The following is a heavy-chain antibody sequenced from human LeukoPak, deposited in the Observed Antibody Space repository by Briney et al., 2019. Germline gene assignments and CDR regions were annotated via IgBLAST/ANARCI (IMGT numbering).Heavy chain of an antibody. CDR3: ARMRRITIVRGVITAYFDY. J-gene: IGHJ4*02. Sequence: PSETLSLTCAVYGGSFSGYYWSWIRQPPGKGLEWIGEINHSGSTNYNPSLKSRVTISVDTSKNQFSLKLSSVTAADTAVYYCARMRRITIVRGVITAYFDYWGQGTLVTVSS. CDR1: GGSFSGYY. D-gene: IGHD3-10*01. V-gene: IGHV4-34*01. CDR2: INHSGST.